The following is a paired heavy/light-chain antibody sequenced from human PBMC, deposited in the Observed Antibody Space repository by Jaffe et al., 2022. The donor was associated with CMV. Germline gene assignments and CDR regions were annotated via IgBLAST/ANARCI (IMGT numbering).Heavy chain of an antibody. CDR1: GFTFDDYA. CDR3: AKDRSSSSSATYGMDV. J-gene: IGHJ6*02. CDR2: ISWNSGSI. D-gene: IGHD6-6*01. V-gene: IGHV3-9*01. Sequence: EVQLVESGGGLVQPGRSLRLSCAASGFTFDDYAMHWVRQAPGKGLEWVSGISWNSGSIGYADSVKGRFTISRDNAKNSLYLQMNSLRAEDTALYYCAKDRSSSSSATYGMDVWGQGTTVTVSS.
Light chain of an antibody. CDR1: QGISSY. V-gene: IGKV1-9*01. CDR2: AAS. Sequence: IQLTQSPSSLSASVGDRVTITCRASQGISSYLAWYQQKPGKAPKLLIYAASTLQSGVPSRFSGSGSGTDFTLTISSLQPEDFATYYCQQLTPITFGQGTRLEIK. J-gene: IGKJ5*01. CDR3: QQLTPIT.